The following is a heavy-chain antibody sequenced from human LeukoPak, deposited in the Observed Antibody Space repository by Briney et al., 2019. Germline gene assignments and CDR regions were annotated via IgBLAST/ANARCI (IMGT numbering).Heavy chain of an antibody. J-gene: IGHJ6*02. Sequence: PSETLSLTCTVSGGSISSGDYYWSWIRQPPGKGLEWIGYIYYSGSTNYNPSLKSRVTISVDTSKNQFSLKLSSVTAADTAVYYCARGGSYDFWSGYGGGVLGSPHGMDVWDQGTTVTVSS. V-gene: IGHV4-61*08. CDR3: ARGGSYDFWSGYGGGVLGSPHGMDV. D-gene: IGHD3-3*01. CDR2: IYYSGST. CDR1: GGSISSGDYY.